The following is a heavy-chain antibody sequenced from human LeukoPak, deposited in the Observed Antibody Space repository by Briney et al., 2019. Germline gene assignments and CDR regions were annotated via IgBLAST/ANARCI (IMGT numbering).Heavy chain of an antibody. V-gene: IGHV3-48*01. CDR3: ASTSIIRGYDHDQYY. J-gene: IGHJ4*02. D-gene: IGHD5-12*01. CDR2: ISSVSSTI. Sequence: GGSLRLSCAASEFTFSSYCMNWVRQAPGKGLEWVSYISSVSSTIYYADSVKGRFTISRDNSINTLYLQMSNLRAEDTALYYCASTSIIRGYDHDQYYWGQGTLVTVSS. CDR1: EFTFSSYC.